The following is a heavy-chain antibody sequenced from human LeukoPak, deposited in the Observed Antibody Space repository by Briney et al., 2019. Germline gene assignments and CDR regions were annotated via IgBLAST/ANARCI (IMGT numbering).Heavy chain of an antibody. J-gene: IGHJ4*02. CDR3: LRDYGDYRADY. Sequence: GGSLRLSCAASGFTFSSYWMNWARQAPGKGLEWVASINHNGNVNYYVDSVKGRFTISRDNAKNSLYLQMNSLRAEDTAVYYCLRDYGDYRADYWGQGTLVTVSS. D-gene: IGHD4-17*01. CDR2: INHNGNVN. CDR1: GFTFSSYW. V-gene: IGHV3-7*01.